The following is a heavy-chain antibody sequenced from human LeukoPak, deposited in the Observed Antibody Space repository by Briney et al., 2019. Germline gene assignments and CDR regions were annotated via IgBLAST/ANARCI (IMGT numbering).Heavy chain of an antibody. Sequence: SETLSLTCTVSGGSISSGSYYWSWIRQPAGKGLEWIGRIYTSGSTNYNPSLKSRVTISVDTSKNQFSLKLSSVTAADTAVYYCASGAHDYGGKETFDYWGQGTLVTVSS. CDR2: IYTSGST. V-gene: IGHV4-61*02. CDR1: GGSISSGSYY. D-gene: IGHD4-23*01. CDR3: ASGAHDYGGKETFDY. J-gene: IGHJ4*02.